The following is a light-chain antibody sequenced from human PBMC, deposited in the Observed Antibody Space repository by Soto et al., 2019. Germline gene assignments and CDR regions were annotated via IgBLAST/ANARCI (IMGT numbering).Light chain of an antibody. J-gene: IGKJ3*01. V-gene: IGKV1-17*01. CDR1: QGINNL. CDR2: AAS. Sequence: DIQMTQSPSSLSASVGDRVTITCRASQGINNLLGWYQQGPGKAPKRLIYAASNLEGGVPSRFSGSGSGTELPLTISSLQPEDVATYYCLQHDTSPFTFGPGTKVDVK. CDR3: LQHDTSPFT.